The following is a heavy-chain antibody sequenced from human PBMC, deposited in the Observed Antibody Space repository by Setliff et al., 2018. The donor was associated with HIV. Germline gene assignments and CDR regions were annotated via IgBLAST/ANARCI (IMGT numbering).Heavy chain of an antibody. V-gene: IGHV4-61*09. CDR3: ARGFWKRITMIVATSYYYYYGMDV. Sequence: SETLSLTCTVSGDSINNDNYYWNWIRQPAGKGLEWIGHIYTGGSTNYNPSLKSRVTISVDSSKNQFSLRLSAVTAADTAVYYCARGFWKRITMIVATSYYYYYGMDVWGQGTTVTVSS. CDR1: GDSINNDNYY. CDR2: IYTGGST. J-gene: IGHJ6*02. D-gene: IGHD3-22*01.